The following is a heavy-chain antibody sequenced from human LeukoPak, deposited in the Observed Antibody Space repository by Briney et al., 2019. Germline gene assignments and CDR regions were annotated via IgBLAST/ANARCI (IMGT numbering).Heavy chain of an antibody. CDR1: GGSISSYY. CDR3: ARDRITMVRGVISTTDYYYYGMDV. D-gene: IGHD3-10*01. CDR2: IYYSGST. Sequence: PSETLSLTCTVSGGSISSYYWSWIRQPPGKGLEWIGYIYYSGSTNYNPSLKSRVTISVDTSKNQFSLKLSSVTAADTAVYYCARDRITMVRGVISTTDYYYYGMDVWGQGTTVTVSS. V-gene: IGHV4-59*01. J-gene: IGHJ6*02.